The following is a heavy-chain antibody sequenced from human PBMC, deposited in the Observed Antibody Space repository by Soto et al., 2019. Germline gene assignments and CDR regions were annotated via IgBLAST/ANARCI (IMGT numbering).Heavy chain of an antibody. D-gene: IGHD3-9*01. Sequence: GWSLRLSCAASGVTFSSYDMHWVRQATGKGLEWVSAIGTAGDTYYPGSVKGRFTISRENAKNSLYLQMNSLRAGDTAVYYCARGSAPYYDILTGYYDYYYYYYMDVWGKGTTVTVSS. CDR3: ARGSAPYYDILTGYYDYYYYYYMDV. CDR2: IGTAGDT. CDR1: GVTFSSYD. J-gene: IGHJ6*03. V-gene: IGHV3-13*01.